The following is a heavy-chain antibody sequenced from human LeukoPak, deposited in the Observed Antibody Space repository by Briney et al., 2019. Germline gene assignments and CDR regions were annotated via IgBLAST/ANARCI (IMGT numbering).Heavy chain of an antibody. D-gene: IGHD3-10*01. CDR1: GFTFISYG. J-gene: IGHJ4*02. CDR3: AKEVENRAMVRGQYYFDY. V-gene: IGHV3-23*01. Sequence: GGSLRLSCAASGFTFISYGMSWVRQAPGKGLEWVSAISGSGGSTYYADSVKGRFTISRDNSKNTLYLQMNSLRAEDTAVYYCAKEVENRAMVRGQYYFDYWGQGTLVTVSS. CDR2: ISGSGGST.